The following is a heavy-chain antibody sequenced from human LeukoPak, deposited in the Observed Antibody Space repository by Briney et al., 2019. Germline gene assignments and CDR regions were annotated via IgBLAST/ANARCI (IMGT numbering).Heavy chain of an antibody. J-gene: IGHJ4*02. CDR3: ARTYSSSWQFDF. CDR1: GGSISSGGYY. V-gene: IGHV4-31*03. CDR2: IYYSGST. D-gene: IGHD6-13*01. Sequence: SETLSLTCTVSGGSISSGGYYWSWIRQHPGKGLEWIGYIYYSGSTYYNPSLKSRVTISVDTSKNQFSLKLSSVTAAYTAVYYCARTYSSSWQFDFWGQGTLVTVSS.